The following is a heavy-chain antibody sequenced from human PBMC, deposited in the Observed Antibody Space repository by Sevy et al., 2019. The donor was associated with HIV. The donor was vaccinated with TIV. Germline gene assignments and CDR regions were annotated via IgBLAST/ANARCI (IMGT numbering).Heavy chain of an antibody. CDR2: LSFGCGET. J-gene: IGHJ4*02. CDR1: GFTFSKYS. CDR3: AREGCTKPHDY. D-gene: IGHD2-8*01. Sequence: GGSLRLSCAASGFTFSKYSMSWVRQPPGKGLEWVSTLSFGCGETNYADSVKGRFTISRDNSKSSVYLQMNNLRPEETAVYFCAREGCTKPHDYWGQGTRVTVSS. V-gene: IGHV3-23*01.